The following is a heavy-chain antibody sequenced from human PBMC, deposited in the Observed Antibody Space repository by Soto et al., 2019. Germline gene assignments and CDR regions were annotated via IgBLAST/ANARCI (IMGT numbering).Heavy chain of an antibody. V-gene: IGHV3-33*01. D-gene: IGHD6-19*01. CDR1: GFTFSSYG. J-gene: IGHJ6*02. Sequence: QVQLVESGGGVVQPGRSLRLSCAASGFTFSSYGMHWVRQAPGKGLEWVAVIWYDGSNKYYADSVKGRFTISRDNSKNTLYLQMNSLRAEDTAVYYCARDRVGSSGWKQYYYYGMDDWGQGTTVTVSS. CDR3: ARDRVGSSGWKQYYYYGMDD. CDR2: IWYDGSNK.